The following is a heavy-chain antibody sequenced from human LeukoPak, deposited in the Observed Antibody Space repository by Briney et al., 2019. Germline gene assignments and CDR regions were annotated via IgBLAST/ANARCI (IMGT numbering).Heavy chain of an antibody. CDR1: GFTFSNAW. D-gene: IGHD3-3*01. J-gene: IGHJ4*02. Sequence: GGSLRPSCAASGFTFSNAWMSWVRQAPGKGLERVGRIKTKTDGGTTDYAAPVKGRFTISRDDSKNTLYLQMNSLKTEDTAVYYCTTVKFLEWWRYHWGQGTLVTVSS. CDR3: TTVKFLEWWRYH. V-gene: IGHV3-15*01. CDR2: IKTKTDGGTT.